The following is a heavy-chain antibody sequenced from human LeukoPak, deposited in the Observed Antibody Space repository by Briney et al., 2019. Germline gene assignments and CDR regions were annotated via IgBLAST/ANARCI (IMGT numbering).Heavy chain of an antibody. CDR3: ARRPWSNYYGSGSYFRY. V-gene: IGHV4-34*01. Sequence: SETLSLTCTVSGGSISGYYWSWIRQPPGKGLGWIGEINHSGSTNYNPSLKSRVTISVDTSKNQFSLKLSSVTAADTAVYYCARRPWSNYYGSGSYFRYWGQGTLVTVSS. CDR2: INHSGST. CDR1: GGSISGYY. J-gene: IGHJ4*02. D-gene: IGHD3-10*01.